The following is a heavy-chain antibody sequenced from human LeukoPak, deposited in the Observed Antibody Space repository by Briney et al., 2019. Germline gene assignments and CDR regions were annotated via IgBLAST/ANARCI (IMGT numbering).Heavy chain of an antibody. CDR3: ARGRGYYFDY. J-gene: IGHJ4*02. CDR1: GGSISSYY. Sequence: SETLSLTCTVSGGSISSYYWSWIRQPPGKGLEWIGCIYYSGSTNYNPSPKSRVTISVDTSKNQFSLKLSSVTAADTAVYYCARGRGYYFDYWGQGTLVTVSS. D-gene: IGHD3-22*01. V-gene: IGHV4-59*01. CDR2: IYYSGST.